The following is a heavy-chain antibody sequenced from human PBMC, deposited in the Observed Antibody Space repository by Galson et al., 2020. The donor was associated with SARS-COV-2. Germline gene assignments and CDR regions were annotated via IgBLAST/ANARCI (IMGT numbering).Heavy chain of an antibody. D-gene: IGHD1-26*01. J-gene: IGHJ4*02. V-gene: IGHV4-30-4*07. CDR1: GGSISGGAYS. Sequence: SETLSLTCTVSGGSISGGAYSWSWLRQPPGKGLEYIGFIYYSGNTYYNPSLKSRITISVDTSKNQFSLKLNSVTAEDTAVYYCARDGSYSGIDYWGQGTLVTVSS. CDR2: IYYSGNT. CDR3: ARDGSYSGIDY.